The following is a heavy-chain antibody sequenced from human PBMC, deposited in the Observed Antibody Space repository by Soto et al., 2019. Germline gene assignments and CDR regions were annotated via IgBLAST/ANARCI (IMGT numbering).Heavy chain of an antibody. J-gene: IGHJ4*02. CDR3: AGQRGPFDY. Sequence: PGESLKISCKGSGYSFADYWINWVRQMPGKGLEWMGRIDPDDSYTIYSPSFQGHVTISADRSIGTAYLQWSSLKASDTAIYYCAGQRGPFDYWGQGTLVTVSS. CDR2: IDPDDSYT. V-gene: IGHV5-10-1*01. D-gene: IGHD3-10*01. CDR1: GYSFADYW.